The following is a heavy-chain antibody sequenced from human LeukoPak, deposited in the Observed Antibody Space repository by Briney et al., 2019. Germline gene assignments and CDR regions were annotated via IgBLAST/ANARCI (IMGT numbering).Heavy chain of an antibody. CDR2: INHSGST. CDR1: GGSFSGYY. J-gene: IGHJ3*02. D-gene: IGHD3-3*01. CDR3: ARGRQYDFWSGYYLEDIRRHDAFDI. Sequence: KPSETLSLTCAVYGGSFSGYYWSWIRQPPGKGLEWIGEINHSGSTNYNPSLKSRVTISVDTSKNQFSLKLSSVTAADTAVYYCARGRQYDFWSGYYLEDIRRHDAFDIWGQGTMVTVSS. V-gene: IGHV4-34*01.